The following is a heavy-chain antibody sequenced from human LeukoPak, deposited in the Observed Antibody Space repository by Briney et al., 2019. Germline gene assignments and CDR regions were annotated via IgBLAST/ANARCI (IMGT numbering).Heavy chain of an antibody. CDR2: INPNCGGT. V-gene: IGHV1-2*02. CDR1: GYTFTGYY. Sequence: ASVKVSCQASGYTFTGYYIHGVRPAPGQGLEWMGWINPNCGGTNYAQRFQDRVTMTRDAPISTAYIELSRLRSDDTAVYYCARAKRQGFIPYFDYWGQGTLVTVSS. D-gene: IGHD2-21*01. J-gene: IGHJ4*02. CDR3: ARAKRQGFIPYFDY.